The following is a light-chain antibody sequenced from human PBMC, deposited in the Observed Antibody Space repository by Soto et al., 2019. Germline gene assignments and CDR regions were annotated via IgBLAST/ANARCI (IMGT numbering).Light chain of an antibody. CDR1: QSVSTN. J-gene: IGKJ1*01. CDR3: PEYNSWSRA. Sequence: EIVMTQSPATLSVSPGERATLSCRASQSVSTNFAWYQHKPGQAPRLLIFGASTRATDDPARFSGSGSGTEYSLTIGSLQSEEFALYYYPEYNSWSRACGQETRV. V-gene: IGKV3-15*01. CDR2: GAS.